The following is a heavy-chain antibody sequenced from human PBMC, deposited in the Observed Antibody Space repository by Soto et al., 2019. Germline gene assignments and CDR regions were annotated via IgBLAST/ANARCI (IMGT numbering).Heavy chain of an antibody. V-gene: IGHV4-59*01. CDR3: ARASGYWFDY. D-gene: IGHD2-8*02. CDR2: IYYSGST. Sequence: PSETLSLTCTVSGGSINNYYWSWIRQPPGKGLEWIGYIYYSGSTNYNPSLKSRVTISVDTSKNQFSLKLSSVTAADTAVYYCARASGYWFDYWGQGTLVTVSS. J-gene: IGHJ4*02. CDR1: GGSINNYY.